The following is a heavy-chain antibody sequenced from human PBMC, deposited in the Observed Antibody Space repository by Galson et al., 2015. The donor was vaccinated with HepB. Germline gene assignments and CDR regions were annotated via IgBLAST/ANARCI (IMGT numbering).Heavy chain of an antibody. CDR1: GYTFTSYA. CDR2: INAGNGNT. Sequence: SVKVSCKASGYTFTSYAMHWVRQAPGQRLEWMGWINAGNGNTKYSQKFQGRVTITRDTSASTAYMELSSLRSEDTAVYYCAREWDRYSSSSTFLLPQNWFDPWGQGTLVTVSS. D-gene: IGHD6-6*01. J-gene: IGHJ5*02. CDR3: AREWDRYSSSSTFLLPQNWFDP. V-gene: IGHV1-3*01.